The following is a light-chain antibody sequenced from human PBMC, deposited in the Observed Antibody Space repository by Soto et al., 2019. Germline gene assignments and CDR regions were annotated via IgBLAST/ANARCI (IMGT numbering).Light chain of an antibody. CDR1: KLGDKY. Sequence: ELTQPPSMSVSPGQTASISCSGDKLGDKYACWYQQKPGQSPVLVIYQDSKRPSGIPERFSGSNSGNTATLTISGTQAMDEADYYCQAWDSSTASVFGTGTKVTVL. CDR2: QDS. J-gene: IGLJ1*01. CDR3: QAWDSSTASV. V-gene: IGLV3-1*01.